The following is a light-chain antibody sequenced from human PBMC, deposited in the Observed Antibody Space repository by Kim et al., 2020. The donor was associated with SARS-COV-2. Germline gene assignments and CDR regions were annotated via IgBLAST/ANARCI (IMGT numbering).Light chain of an antibody. CDR3: QHYNNWPPWT. J-gene: IGKJ1*01. Sequence: VSPGEGAALSCRASQSVSRNLAWYQQKPGQPPRLVMYGASTRPTGIPVRFSGSGSGTDFTLIISSLQSEDFAVYYCQHYNNWPPWTFGQGTKLEI. V-gene: IGKV3-15*01. CDR2: GAS. CDR1: QSVSRN.